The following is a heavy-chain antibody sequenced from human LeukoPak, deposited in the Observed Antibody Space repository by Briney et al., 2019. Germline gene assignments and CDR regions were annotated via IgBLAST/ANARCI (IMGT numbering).Heavy chain of an antibody. CDR2: INYSGSN. CDR1: GGSFSGYS. J-gene: IGHJ4*02. V-gene: IGHV4-34*01. Sequence: SSETLSLTCAVYGGSFSGYSWSWIRQSPGKGLEWIGEINYSGSNNSNPSLKSRVTISVDTSKNQFSLKLTSVTAADTAVYYCARLDGQNYSPDYWGQGALVTVSS. D-gene: IGHD5-24*01. CDR3: ARLDGQNYSPDY.